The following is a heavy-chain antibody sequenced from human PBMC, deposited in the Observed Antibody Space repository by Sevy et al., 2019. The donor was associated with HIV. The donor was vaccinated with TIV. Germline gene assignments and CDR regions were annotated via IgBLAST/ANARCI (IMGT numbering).Heavy chain of an antibody. V-gene: IGHV3-15*01. D-gene: IGHD5-12*01. CDR1: GFTFSSAW. CDR3: ITTPGYRGYDEEVINYYYYGMDV. Sequence: GGSLRLSCAASGFTFSSAWMSWVRLAPGKGLEWVGRIKSKTDGGTIDYAAPVKGRFTISREDSKNTLYLQMNSLKTGATADYYCITTPGYRGYDEEVINYYYYGMDVWGQGTTVTVSS. J-gene: IGHJ6*02. CDR2: IKSKTDGGTI.